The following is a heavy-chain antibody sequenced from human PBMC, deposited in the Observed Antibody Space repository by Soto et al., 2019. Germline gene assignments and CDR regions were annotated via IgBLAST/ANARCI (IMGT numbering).Heavy chain of an antibody. J-gene: IGHJ4*02. CDR3: ARGPGGDYSPY. V-gene: IGHV4-34*01. D-gene: IGHD4-17*01. Sequence: QVPLQQWGAGLLKPSETLSLTCAVYVGSFSGYSWSWIRQPPGKGLEWIGEINHSGITEYNPSLKSRVTISVDTSKNQFSLKLSSMTAADTAVYYCARGPGGDYSPYGGQGTRVTVSS. CDR1: VGSFSGYS. CDR2: INHSGIT.